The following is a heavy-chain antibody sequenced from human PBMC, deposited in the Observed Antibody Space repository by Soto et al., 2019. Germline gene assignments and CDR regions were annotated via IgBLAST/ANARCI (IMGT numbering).Heavy chain of an antibody. CDR2: VSYSGENT. V-gene: IGHV3-23*01. D-gene: IGHD2-8*01. CDR3: AQDVLRGGQY. J-gene: IGHJ4*02. Sequence: EVLLLESGGGLVHPGGSLRLSCAASGFTFSNYAMGWVRQAPGKGLEWVSAVSYSGENTYYADSVKGRFAISRDNSKNRRILTMTSKRAEDTALYYCAQDVLRGGQYWCQGTMVNVSS. CDR1: GFTFSNYA.